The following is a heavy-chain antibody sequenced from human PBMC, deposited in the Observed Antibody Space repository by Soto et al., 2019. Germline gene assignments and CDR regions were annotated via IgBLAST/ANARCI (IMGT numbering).Heavy chain of an antibody. CDR3: ATGQQVRMADI. D-gene: IGHD6-13*01. J-gene: IGHJ3*02. CDR1: GFSVSGHY. Sequence: QVQLLESGGGVVKPGASLRLSCAASGFSVSGHYMAWIRQPPGKGLEWLSFISSDSGHTDHADSVKGRFFTSRDNAKNSLFLQMNSLRVEDTAVYFCATGQQVRMADIWGQGTMVTVSP. V-gene: IGHV3-11*03. CDR2: ISSDSGHT.